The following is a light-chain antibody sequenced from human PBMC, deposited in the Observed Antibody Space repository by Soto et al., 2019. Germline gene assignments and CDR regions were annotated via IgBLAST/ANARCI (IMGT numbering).Light chain of an antibody. J-gene: IGLJ2*01. V-gene: IGLV2-8*01. CDR2: EVS. CDR3: SSYAGSNAVV. CDR1: SGDVGDYNY. Sequence: QPVLTQPPSASGSPGQSVTISCTGTSGDVGDYNYVSWYQQHPGKAPKLMIYEVSKRPSGVPDRFSGSKSGNTASLTVSGLQAEDEADYYCSSYAGSNAVVFGGGTKLTVL.